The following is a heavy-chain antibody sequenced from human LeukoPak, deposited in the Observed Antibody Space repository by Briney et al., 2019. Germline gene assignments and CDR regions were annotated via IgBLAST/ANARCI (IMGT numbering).Heavy chain of an antibody. D-gene: IGHD4-23*01. V-gene: IGHV1-24*01. Sequence: GASVKVSCKVSGYTLTELSMHWVRQAPGKGLEWMGGFDPEDGETIYAQKFRGRVTMTEDTSTDTAYMELSSLRSEDTAVYYCATDYYGGNPFYDAFDIWGQGTMVTVSS. J-gene: IGHJ3*02. CDR1: GYTLTELS. CDR3: ATDYYGGNPFYDAFDI. CDR2: FDPEDGET.